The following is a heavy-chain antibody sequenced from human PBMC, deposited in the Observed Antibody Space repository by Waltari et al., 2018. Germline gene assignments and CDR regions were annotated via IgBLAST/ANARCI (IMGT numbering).Heavy chain of an antibody. V-gene: IGHV3-30*02. Sequence: QVQLVESGGGVVQPWGSLRLSCAASGFIFSNSVMYWVRQAPGKGLEWVAVIRHDGTVTYYGDSVKGRFTISRDNSKDTLSLQMNSLRAEDTAMYYCANGPRGGYYMDVWGKGTTVTVSS. J-gene: IGHJ6*03. CDR1: GFIFSNSV. CDR3: ANGPRGGYYMDV. D-gene: IGHD3-10*01. CDR2: IRHDGTVT.